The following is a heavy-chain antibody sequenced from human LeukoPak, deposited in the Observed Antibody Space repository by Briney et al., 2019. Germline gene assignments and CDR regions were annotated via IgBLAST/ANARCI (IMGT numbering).Heavy chain of an antibody. J-gene: IGHJ4*02. Sequence: SETLSLTRTVSGGSISSSSYYWGWIRQPPGKGLEWIGSIYYSGSTYYNPSLKSRVTISVDTSKNQFSLKLSSVTAADTAVYYCARQGYCSGGSCYSYFDYWGQGTLVTVSS. V-gene: IGHV4-39*01. D-gene: IGHD2-15*01. CDR2: IYYSGST. CDR3: ARQGYCSGGSCYSYFDY. CDR1: GGSISSSSYY.